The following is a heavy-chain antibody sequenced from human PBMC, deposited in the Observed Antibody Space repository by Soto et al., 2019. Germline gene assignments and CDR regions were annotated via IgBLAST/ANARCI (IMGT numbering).Heavy chain of an antibody. J-gene: IGHJ5*02. V-gene: IGHV4-59*01. CDR3: ARDGPHCSGGSCYSPGWFDP. D-gene: IGHD2-15*01. Sequence: SETLSLTCTVSGGSISSYYWSWIRQPPGKGLEWIGYIYYSGSTNYNPSLKSRVTISVDTSKNQFSLKLSSVTAADTAVYYCARDGPHCSGGSCYSPGWFDPWGQGTLVTVS. CDR1: GGSISSYY. CDR2: IYYSGST.